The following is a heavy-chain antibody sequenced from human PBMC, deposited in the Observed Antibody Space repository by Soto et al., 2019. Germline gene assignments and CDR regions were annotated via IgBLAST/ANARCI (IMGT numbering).Heavy chain of an antibody. D-gene: IGHD6-19*01. CDR1: GGSISSGGYY. CDR3: ARETPPRYSSGCYPTRGYYYGMDV. V-gene: IGHV4-31*03. CDR2: IYYSGST. Sequence: PSETLSLTCTVSGGSISSGGYYWSWIRQHPGKGLEWIGYIYYSGSTYYNPSLKSRVTISVDTPKNQFSLKLSSVTAADTAVYYCARETPPRYSSGCYPTRGYYYGMDVWGQGTTVTVSS. J-gene: IGHJ6*02.